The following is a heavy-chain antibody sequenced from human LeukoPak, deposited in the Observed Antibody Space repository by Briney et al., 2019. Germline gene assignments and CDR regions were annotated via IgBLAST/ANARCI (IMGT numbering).Heavy chain of an antibody. J-gene: IGHJ4*02. CDR2: ISWNSGSI. V-gene: IGHV3-9*01. D-gene: IGHD5-12*01. CDR3: ARDRKVATPDY. CDR1: GFTFDDYA. Sequence: PGGSLRLSCAASGFTFDDYAMHWVRQAPGKGLEWVSGISWNSGSIGYADSVKGRFTISRDNAKNSLYLQMNSLRAEDTAVYYCARDRKVATPDYWGQGTLVTVSS.